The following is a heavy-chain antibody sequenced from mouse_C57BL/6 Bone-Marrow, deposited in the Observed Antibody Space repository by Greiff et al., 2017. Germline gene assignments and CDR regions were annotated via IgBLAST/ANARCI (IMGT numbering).Heavy chain of an antibody. Sequence: EVQLQQSGPELVKPGASVKMSCKASGYTFTDYNMHWVKQSHGKSLEWIGYINPNNGGTSYNQKFKGKATLTVNKSSSTAYMELRSLTSEDSAVYYCTRGATVVFDYGGQGTTLTVSS. CDR2: INPNNGGT. J-gene: IGHJ2*01. V-gene: IGHV1-22*01. D-gene: IGHD1-1*01. CDR3: TRGATVVFDY. CDR1: GYTFTDYN.